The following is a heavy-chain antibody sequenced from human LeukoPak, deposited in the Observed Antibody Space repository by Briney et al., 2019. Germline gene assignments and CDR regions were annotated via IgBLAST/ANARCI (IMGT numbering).Heavy chain of an antibody. V-gene: IGHV4-39*07. CDR2: IDYSGST. CDR3: AREYTLYRSGWFLDY. Sequence: SGTLSLTCTVSGDSSYNSLYSWGWIRQPPGKGLEWIGSIDYSGSTYYNPSLKSRATISIDTSKNQFSLNLSSETAADTAVYYCAREYTLYRSGWFLDYWGQGTLVTVSS. J-gene: IGHJ4*02. CDR1: GDSSYNSLYS. D-gene: IGHD6-19*01.